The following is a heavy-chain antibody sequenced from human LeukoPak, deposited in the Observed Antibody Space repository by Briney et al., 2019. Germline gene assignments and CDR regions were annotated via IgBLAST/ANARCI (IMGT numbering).Heavy chain of an antibody. D-gene: IGHD4-4*01. Sequence: ASVKVSCKVSGYTLTELPMHWVRQAPGKGLEWMGGFDPEDGETIYAQKFQGRVTMTEDTSTDTAYMELSSLRSEDTAVYYCATALKVTLAYYYYGMDVWGQGTTVTVSS. CDR2: FDPEDGET. J-gene: IGHJ6*02. V-gene: IGHV1-24*01. CDR3: ATALKVTLAYYYYGMDV. CDR1: GYTLTELP.